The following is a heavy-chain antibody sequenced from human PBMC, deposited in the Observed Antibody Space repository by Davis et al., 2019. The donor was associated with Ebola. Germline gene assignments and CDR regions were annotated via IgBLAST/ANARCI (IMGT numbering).Heavy chain of an antibody. D-gene: IGHD5-12*01. CDR3: ARSGYSGYDPRINFDY. J-gene: IGHJ4*02. Sequence: SETLSLTCAVYGGSFSGYYWGWIRQPPGKGLEWIGSISYSGSTDYNPSLKSRVTISLDTSKNQFSLKLNSVTAADTAVYYCARSGYSGYDPRINFDYWGQGTLVTVSS. CDR1: GGSFSGYY. V-gene: IGHV4-59*08. CDR2: ISYSGST.